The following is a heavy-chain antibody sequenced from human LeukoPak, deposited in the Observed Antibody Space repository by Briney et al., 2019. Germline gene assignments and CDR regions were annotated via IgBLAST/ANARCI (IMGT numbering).Heavy chain of an antibody. D-gene: IGHD2-2*01. CDR1: GYTFTSYY. J-gene: IGHJ6*03. CDR2: INPSGGST. V-gene: IGHV1-46*01. Sequence: ASVKVSCKASGYTFTSYYMHWARQAPGQGLEWMGIINPSGGSTSYAQKLQGRVTMTTDTSTSTAHMELRSLRSDDTAVYYCARDIVVVPAAPFYYYYYYMDVWGKGTTVTVSS. CDR3: ARDIVVVPAAPFYYYYYYMDV.